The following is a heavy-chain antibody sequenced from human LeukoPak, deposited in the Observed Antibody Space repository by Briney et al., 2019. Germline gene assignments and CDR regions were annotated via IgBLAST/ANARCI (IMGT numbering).Heavy chain of an antibody. CDR2: ITYSGST. Sequence: NPSETLSLTCTVWGGSISGLYWSWIRQPPGKGLEWIGYITYSGSTNFNPSLKSRVTISLDTSKNQFSLNLRSMTAADTAVYYCARGYRNTFDYWGQGTLVTVSS. CDR3: ARGYRNTFDY. D-gene: IGHD1-14*01. J-gene: IGHJ4*02. V-gene: IGHV4-59*01. CDR1: GGSISGLY.